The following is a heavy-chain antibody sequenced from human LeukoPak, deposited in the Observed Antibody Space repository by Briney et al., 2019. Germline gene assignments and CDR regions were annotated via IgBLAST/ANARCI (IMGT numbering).Heavy chain of an antibody. V-gene: IGHV1-18*01. CDR2: ISAYNGNT. CDR3: ARVIAVADDFDY. D-gene: IGHD6-19*01. J-gene: IGHJ4*02. CDR1: GYTFTSYG. Sequence: ASVRVSCKASGYTFTSYGISWVRQAPGQGLEWMGWISAYNGNTNYAQKLQGRVTMTTDTSTSTAYMELRSLRSDDTAVYYCARVIAVADDFDYWGQGTLVTVSS.